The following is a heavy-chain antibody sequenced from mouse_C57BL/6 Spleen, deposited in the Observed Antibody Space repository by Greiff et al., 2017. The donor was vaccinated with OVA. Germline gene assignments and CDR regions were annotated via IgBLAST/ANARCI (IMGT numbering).Heavy chain of an antibody. CDR3: ARVRIRDYGSSSFDY. Sequence: EVKLVESEGGLVQPGSSMKLSCTASGFTFSDYYLAWVRQVPEKGLEWVANINYDGISTYYLDSLKSRFIISRDNAKNILYLQMSSLKSEDTATYYCARVRIRDYGSSSFDYWGHGTTLTVSS. CDR1: GFTFSDYY. D-gene: IGHD1-1*01. CDR2: INYDGIST. J-gene: IGHJ2*01. V-gene: IGHV5-16*01.